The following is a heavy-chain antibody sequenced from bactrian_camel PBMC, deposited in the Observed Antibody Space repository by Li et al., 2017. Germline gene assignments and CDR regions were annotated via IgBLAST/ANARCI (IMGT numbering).Heavy chain of an antibody. V-gene: IGHV3S6*01. CDR1: VHTRGSYC. Sequence: HVQLVESGGGSVQAGGSLRLSCAASVHTRGSYCMGWFRQAPEKEREGVAFIDTDGSVRYTAYAGSVKGRFTISRDNAKNTLYLQLNSLETDDTAMYYCAADPSRELWVGYPPYKYWGLGTQVTVS. J-gene: IGHJ4*01. CDR2: IDTDGSVRYT. D-gene: IGHD5*01. CDR3: AADPSRELWVGYPPYKY.